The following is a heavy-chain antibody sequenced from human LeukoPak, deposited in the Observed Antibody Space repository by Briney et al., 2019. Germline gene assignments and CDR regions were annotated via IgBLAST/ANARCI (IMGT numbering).Heavy chain of an antibody. J-gene: IGHJ4*02. CDR1: GFTFSSYG. CDR3: ARVATMVRGVIKYYFDY. D-gene: IGHD3-10*01. V-gene: IGHV3-33*08. CDR2: IWYGGSNK. Sequence: VGSLRLSCAASGFTFSSYGMHWVRQAPGKGLEWVAVIWYGGSNKYYADSVKGRFTISRDNSKNSLYLQMNSLRAEDTAVYYCARVATMVRGVIKYYFDYWGQGTLVSV.